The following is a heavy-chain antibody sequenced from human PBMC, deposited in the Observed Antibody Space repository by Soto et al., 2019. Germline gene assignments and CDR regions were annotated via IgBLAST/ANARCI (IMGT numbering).Heavy chain of an antibody. D-gene: IGHD1-7*01. CDR1: GDSISSGGYA. CDR3: ARDSLTGNYFDP. Sequence: SETLSLTCAVSGDSISSGGYAQNWIRQPPGKGLEWIGYIYHSGYTSYNPSLKNRVTISVDKSKNQFSLTLSFVTAADTAVYYCARDSLTGNYFDPWGQGTLVIVSS. CDR2: IYHSGYT. J-gene: IGHJ5*02. V-gene: IGHV4-30-2*01.